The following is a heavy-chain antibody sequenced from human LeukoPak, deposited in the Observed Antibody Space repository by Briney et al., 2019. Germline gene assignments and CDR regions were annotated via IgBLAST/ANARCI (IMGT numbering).Heavy chain of an antibody. CDR2: IYYSGST. V-gene: IGHV4-59*01. CDR1: GGSISSYY. CDR3: ARDLEFRDSSGWYVQNYYFDY. J-gene: IGHJ4*02. D-gene: IGHD6-19*01. Sequence: SETLSLTCTVSGGSISSYYWSRIRQPPGKGLEWIGYIYYSGSTNYNPSLKSRVTISVDTSKNQFSLKLSSVTAADTAVYYCARDLEFRDSSGWYVQNYYFDYWGQGTLVTVSS.